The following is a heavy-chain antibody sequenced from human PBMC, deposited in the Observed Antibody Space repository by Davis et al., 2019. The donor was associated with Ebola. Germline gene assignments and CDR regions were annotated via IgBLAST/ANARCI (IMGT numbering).Heavy chain of an antibody. J-gene: IGHJ6*04. D-gene: IGHD1-1*01. CDR2: IYTGDSDT. CDR1: GNSFTSYW. V-gene: IGHV5-51*01. Sequence: GESLKISCKGSGNSFTSYWIGWVRQMPGKGLEWMGLIYTGDSDTRYSPSFRGQVTISADKSIRTAYLQWSSLKASDTAIYYCARRGYNSALWGMDVWGTGTTVTVSS. CDR3: ARRGYNSALWGMDV.